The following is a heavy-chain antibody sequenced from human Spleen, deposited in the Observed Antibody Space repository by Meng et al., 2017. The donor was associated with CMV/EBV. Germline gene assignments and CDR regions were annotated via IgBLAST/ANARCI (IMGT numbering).Heavy chain of an antibody. CDR2: IYYSGST. Sequence: ISSSSYYWGWIRQPPGKGLEWIGSIYYSGSTYYDPSLKSRVTISVDTSKNQFSLKLSSVTAADTAVYYCARDPDPLIVVVPAARFDPWGQGTLVTVSS. D-gene: IGHD2-2*01. CDR3: ARDPDPLIVVVPAARFDP. J-gene: IGHJ5*02. CDR1: ISSSSYY. V-gene: IGHV4-39*07.